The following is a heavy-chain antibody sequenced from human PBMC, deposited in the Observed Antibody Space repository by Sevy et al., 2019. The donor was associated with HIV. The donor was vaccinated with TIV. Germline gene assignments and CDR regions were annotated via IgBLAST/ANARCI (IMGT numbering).Heavy chain of an antibody. CDR2: IYDTGRT. V-gene: IGHV4-59*13. Sequence: SETLSLTCTVSGASISTYYWGWIRQPPGKGLEWIGYIYDTGRTNYNSSLKSRVTISLDTSKNHFSLKVSSVTAADKTVYYCARLPQSGYSYGFVDSWGQGTLVTVSS. CDR3: ARLPQSGYSYGFVDS. CDR1: GASISTYY. D-gene: IGHD5-18*01. J-gene: IGHJ4*02.